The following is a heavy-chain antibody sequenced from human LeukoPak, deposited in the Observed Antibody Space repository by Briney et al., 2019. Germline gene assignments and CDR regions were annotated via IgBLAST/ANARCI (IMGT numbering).Heavy chain of an antibody. CDR1: GFTFSNYA. J-gene: IGHJ4*02. D-gene: IGHD2-21*02. CDR3: ARVSFKATAY. V-gene: IGHV4-34*01. CDR2: INHSGST. Sequence: PGGSLRLSCAASGFTFSNYAMSRVRQPPGKGLEWIGEINHSGSTNYNPSLKSRVTISVDTSKNQFSLKLSSVTAADTAVYYCARVSFKATAYWGQGTLVTVSS.